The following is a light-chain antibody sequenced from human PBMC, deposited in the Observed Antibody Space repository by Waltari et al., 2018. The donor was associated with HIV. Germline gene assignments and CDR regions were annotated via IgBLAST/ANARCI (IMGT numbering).Light chain of an antibody. CDR1: TSNVGTIYL. CDR3: QTFDITLGGFYV. J-gene: IGLJ1*01. V-gene: IGLV1-40*01. Sequence: QSVLTQPPSVSGAPGQRVTISCSGRTSNVGTIYLLHWYQQLPGMAPKLLISGDSNRPSGVPDRFSAAKCGTSGSLTITGLQPEDEADYYCQTFDITLGGFYVFGTGTKVTVL. CDR2: GDS.